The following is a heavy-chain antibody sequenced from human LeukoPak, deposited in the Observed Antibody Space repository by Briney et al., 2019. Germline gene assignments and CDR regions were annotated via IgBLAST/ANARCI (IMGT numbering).Heavy chain of an antibody. CDR1: GFTFSSYA. J-gene: IGHJ3*02. D-gene: IGHD3-22*01. CDR3: AKRYDSSGYYDASDAFDI. CDR2: ISGSGGST. Sequence: GGSLRLSCAASGFTFSSYAMSWARQAPGKGLEWVSGISGSGGSTYYADSVKGRFTISRDNSKNTLYLQMNSLRAEDTAVYYCAKRYDSSGYYDASDAFDIWGQGTMVTVSS. V-gene: IGHV3-23*01.